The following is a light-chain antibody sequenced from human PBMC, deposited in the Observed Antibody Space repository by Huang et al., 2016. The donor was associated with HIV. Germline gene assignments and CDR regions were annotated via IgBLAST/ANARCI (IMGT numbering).Light chain of an antibody. Sequence: DIVMTQTPLSLSVTPGQPASISCKSSQSLLHGDGKTYLYWYVKKSGQSPKLLMYEVSSRFAGVPARFSGSGSGTDFTLRISRVEAEDVGVYYCMQGSDLPTFGQGTKVEI. V-gene: IGKV2-29*02. CDR2: EVS. J-gene: IGKJ1*01. CDR1: QSLLHGDGKTY. CDR3: MQGSDLPT.